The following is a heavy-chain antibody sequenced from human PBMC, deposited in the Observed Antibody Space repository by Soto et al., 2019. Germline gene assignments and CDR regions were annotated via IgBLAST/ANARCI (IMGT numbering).Heavy chain of an antibody. Sequence: SETLSLTCTVSGGSISSYYWSWIRQPPGKGLEWIGYIYYSGSTNYNPSLKSRVTISVDTSKNQFSLKLGSVTAADTAVYYCARAGLAVAFFDYWGQGTLVTVSS. V-gene: IGHV4-59*01. J-gene: IGHJ4*02. D-gene: IGHD6-19*01. CDR3: ARAGLAVAFFDY. CDR1: GGSISSYY. CDR2: IYYSGST.